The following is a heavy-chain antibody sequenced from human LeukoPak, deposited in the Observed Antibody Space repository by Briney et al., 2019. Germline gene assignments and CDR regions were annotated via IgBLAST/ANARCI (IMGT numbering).Heavy chain of an antibody. CDR2: ISGSGGST. CDR1: GFTFSSYA. Sequence: GGSLRLSCAASGFTFSSYAMSWVRQALGKGLGWVSAISGSGGSTYYADSVKGRFTISRDNSKNTLYLQMNSLRAEDTAVYYCAKTRAVRRQGFDYWGQGTLVTVSS. CDR3: AKTRAVRRQGFDY. D-gene: IGHD4-17*01. J-gene: IGHJ4*02. V-gene: IGHV3-23*01.